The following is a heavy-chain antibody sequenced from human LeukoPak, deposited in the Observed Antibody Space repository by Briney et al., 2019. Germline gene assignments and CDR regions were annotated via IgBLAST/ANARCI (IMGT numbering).Heavy chain of an antibody. CDR1: GGSFSGYY. CDR2: INHSGST. CDR3: ARGIPYYYGSGSYYYYYYMDV. Sequence: SETLSLTCAVYGGSFSGYYWSWIRQPPGKGLEWIGEINHSGSTNYNPSLKSRVTISVDTSKNQFSLKLSSVTAADTAVYYCARGIPYYYGSGSYYYYYYMDVWGKGTTVTVSS. D-gene: IGHD3-10*01. V-gene: IGHV4-34*01. J-gene: IGHJ6*03.